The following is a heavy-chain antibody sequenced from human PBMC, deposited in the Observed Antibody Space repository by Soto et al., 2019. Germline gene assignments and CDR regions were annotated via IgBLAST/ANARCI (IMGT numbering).Heavy chain of an antibody. CDR2: IDPDDSYT. Sequence: PGDSLRISCKGSGFSFTDYGIHWVRLMPGKGLEWLGRIDPDDSYTKYSPSFQGHVTISVDKSIGTAYLQWDSLKASDTAMYYCARHGTGGDDIVLVTATHFDSWGQGTLVTVSS. V-gene: IGHV5-10-1*01. CDR3: ARHGTGGDDIVLVTATHFDS. D-gene: IGHD2-21*02. J-gene: IGHJ4*02. CDR1: GFSFTDYG.